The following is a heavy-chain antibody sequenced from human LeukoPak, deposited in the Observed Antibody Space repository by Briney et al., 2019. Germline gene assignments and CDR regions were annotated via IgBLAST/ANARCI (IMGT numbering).Heavy chain of an antibody. CDR3: ARGFTVYRLSLDY. CDR2: INPNSGGT. J-gene: IGHJ4*02. V-gene: IGHV1-2*02. CDR1: GYTFTGYY. D-gene: IGHD3-16*02. Sequence: ASVKVSCKASGYTFTGYYMHWVRQAPGQGLEWMGWINPNSGGTNYAQKFQGRVTMTRDTSISTAYMELSRLRSEDTAVYYCARGFTVYRLSLDYWGQGTLVTVSS.